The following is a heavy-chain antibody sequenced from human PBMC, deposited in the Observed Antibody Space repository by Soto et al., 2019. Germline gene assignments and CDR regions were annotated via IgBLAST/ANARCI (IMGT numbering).Heavy chain of an antibody. CDR2: ISGSGAIT. J-gene: IGHJ3*02. Sequence: GGSLRLSCAASGFTFSSYAMSWVRQAPGKGLEWVSAISGSGAITYYVESGKGLFTITRDNSKNTLYLQMNSMSAEDSAVDGCENVAVVTSFDAFDIWGQGTMVTVSS. D-gene: IGHD2-21*02. CDR1: GFTFSSYA. V-gene: IGHV3-23*01. CDR3: ENVAVVTSFDAFDI.